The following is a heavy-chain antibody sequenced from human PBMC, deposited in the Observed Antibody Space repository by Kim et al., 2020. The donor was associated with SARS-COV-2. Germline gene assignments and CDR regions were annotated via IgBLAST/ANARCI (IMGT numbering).Heavy chain of an antibody. Sequence: GGSLRLSCTASGFIFNNYAMFWVRQTPGQGLDWVGVISHCGRNAFYADSVKGRFTISRDRYRNTMSLQMNSLRSDDTAVYYCARGPFCSDGKGHYYYGMDVWGQGTTVIVS. V-gene: IGHV3-30*14. J-gene: IGHJ6*02. CDR1: GFIFNNYA. CDR2: ISHCGRNA. CDR3: ARGPFCSDGKGHYYYGMDV. D-gene: IGHD2-15*01.